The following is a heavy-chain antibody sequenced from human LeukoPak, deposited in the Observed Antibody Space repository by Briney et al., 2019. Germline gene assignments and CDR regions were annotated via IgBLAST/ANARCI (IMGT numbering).Heavy chain of an antibody. J-gene: IGHJ4*02. Sequence: GGSLRLSCTASGFTFGDYGMDWVRQAPGEGLEWVSFIRSKAYGGTTEYAAPVKGRFTMSRDDSKSIAYLQMNSLKTEDTAVYYCTGSFGELTFFDYWGQGTLVTVSS. CDR2: IRSKAYGGTT. D-gene: IGHD3-10*01. V-gene: IGHV3-49*04. CDR1: GFTFGDYG. CDR3: TGSFGELTFFDY.